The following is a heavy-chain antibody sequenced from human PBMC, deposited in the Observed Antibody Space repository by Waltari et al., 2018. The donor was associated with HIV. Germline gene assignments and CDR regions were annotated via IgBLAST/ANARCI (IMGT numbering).Heavy chain of an antibody. Sequence: EEQLVESGGGLVNPGGSLRLSCEAPGFSFGAYAMNWVRQAPGKGLEWIAYISSSSFNIKYADSVRGRFTISRDNTQNSLSLQMNNLIDEDTADYFCARDTLNFFFGLDLWGHGTPVTVSS. J-gene: IGHJ6*02. V-gene: IGHV3-21*05. CDR2: ISSSSFNI. CDR1: GFSFGAYA. CDR3: ARDTLNFFFGLDL.